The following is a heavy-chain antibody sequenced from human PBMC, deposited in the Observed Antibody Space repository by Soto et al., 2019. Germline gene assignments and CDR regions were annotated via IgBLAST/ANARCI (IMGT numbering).Heavy chain of an antibody. V-gene: IGHV4-61*01. J-gene: IGHJ4*02. Sequence: SETLSLTCTVSGGSVSSGRFYWSGIRHPPGKGLEWIGYIYYSGITKYNPSLRSRVTISVDTSKNQFSLKLTSVTAADTAVYYCARSGSGSGWLGGQGTLVTVSS. CDR3: ARSGSGSGWL. CDR1: GGSVSSGRFY. CDR2: IYYSGIT. D-gene: IGHD6-19*01.